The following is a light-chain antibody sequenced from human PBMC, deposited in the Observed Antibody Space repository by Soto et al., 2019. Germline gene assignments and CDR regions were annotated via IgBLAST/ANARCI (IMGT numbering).Light chain of an antibody. J-gene: IGLJ1*01. CDR3: FSYTSSGTYV. V-gene: IGLV2-14*01. Sequence: QSVLTQPASVSGSPGQSITISCTGTSSDVGNYKYVSWYQQHPGKAPKLMIYEVSNRPSGVSNRFSGSKSGNTASLTISGRQAEYETDYYCFSYTSSGTYVFGTGTKLTVL. CDR2: EVS. CDR1: SSDVGNYKY.